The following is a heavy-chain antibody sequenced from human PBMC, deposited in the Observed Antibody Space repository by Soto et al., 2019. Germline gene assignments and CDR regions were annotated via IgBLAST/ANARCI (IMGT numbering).Heavy chain of an antibody. V-gene: IGHV4-30-2*01. CDR2: IYHNGNT. Sequence: SETLSLTCAVSGGSVSRGGSSWSWIRQPPGKGLEWIGYIYHNGNTYYNPSLKSRVTMSVDGSKNQFSLELTSVTAADAAVYYCATVADWDWFDPWGPGTLVTVSS. J-gene: IGHJ5*02. CDR3: ATVADWDWFDP. CDR1: GGSVSRGGSS. D-gene: IGHD3-9*01.